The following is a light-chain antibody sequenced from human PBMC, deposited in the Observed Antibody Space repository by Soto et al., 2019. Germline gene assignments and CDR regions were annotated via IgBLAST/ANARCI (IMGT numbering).Light chain of an antibody. CDR1: QGISSA. V-gene: IGKV1-13*02. CDR2: DAS. Sequence: AIQLTQSPSSLSASVGDRVSITCRASQGISSALAWYQHKPGKAPKILIYDASSLQSGVPSRFSGSESGTECTLPIRRLQPQDFATYYCQQLKTYPFPFGQGTRLE. CDR3: QQLKTYPFP. J-gene: IGKJ5*01.